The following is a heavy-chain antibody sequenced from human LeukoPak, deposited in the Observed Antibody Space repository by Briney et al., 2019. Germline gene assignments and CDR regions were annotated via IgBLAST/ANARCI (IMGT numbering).Heavy chain of an antibody. CDR1: GYTFTNYA. CDR2: INTGNGNT. Sequence: ASVKVSRKASGYTFTNYAMHWVRQAPGQRLEWTGWINTGNGNTKYSQEFQGRVTITRDTSASTAYMELRSLRSDDTAVYYCAGDALSIAARPGYYYYYYMDVWGKGTTVTVSS. V-gene: IGHV1-3*04. CDR3: AGDALSIAARPGYYYYYYMDV. D-gene: IGHD6-6*01. J-gene: IGHJ6*03.